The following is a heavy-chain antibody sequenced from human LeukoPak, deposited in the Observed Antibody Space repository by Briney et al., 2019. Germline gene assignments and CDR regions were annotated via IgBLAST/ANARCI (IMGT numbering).Heavy chain of an antibody. Sequence: HPGGSLRLSCAASGFSVSTNYMSWVRQAPGKGLEWVSIIYSCGNTYYTDSVKGRFTISRDNSKNTLYLQMNSLRAEDTAVYYCGRDVGVSMVRGVSDYWGQGTLVTVSS. J-gene: IGHJ4*02. CDR1: GFSVSTNY. CDR3: GRDVGVSMVRGVSDY. D-gene: IGHD3-10*01. V-gene: IGHV3-53*01. CDR2: IYSCGNT.